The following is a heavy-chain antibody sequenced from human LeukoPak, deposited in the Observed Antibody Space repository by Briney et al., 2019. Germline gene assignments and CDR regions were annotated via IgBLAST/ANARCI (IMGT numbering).Heavy chain of an antibody. CDR3: TTLRSLDY. J-gene: IGHJ4*01. CDR2: IISKTDGGIT. D-gene: IGHD3-16*02. V-gene: IGHV3-15*01. CDR1: GFGFSYAW. Sequence: GGSLRLSCAASGFGFSYAWMNWVRQAPAQCLEWVGRIISKTDGGITDYAAPVRGRFTISRDDSKNTLYLEMNNLKPEDTAVYYCTTLRSLDYWGQGTLVTVSS.